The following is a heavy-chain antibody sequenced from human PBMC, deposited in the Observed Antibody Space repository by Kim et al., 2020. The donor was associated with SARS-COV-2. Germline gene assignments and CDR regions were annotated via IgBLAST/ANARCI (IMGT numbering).Heavy chain of an antibody. Sequence: ASVKVSCKASGYTFTSYGISWVRQAPGQGLEWLGWVGAYNGDTNYAQNIQGRVTLTTDTSTSTAFLELRSLRSDDTAVYFCARDRGYGDDTFDYWGQVTLGTVSS. D-gene: IGHD4-17*01. CDR3: ARDRGYGDDTFDY. J-gene: IGHJ4*02. CDR1: GYTFTSYG. CDR2: VGAYNGDT. V-gene: IGHV1-18*01.